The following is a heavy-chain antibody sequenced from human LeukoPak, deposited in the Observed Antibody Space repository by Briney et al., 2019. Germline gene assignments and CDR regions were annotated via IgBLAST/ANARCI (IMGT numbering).Heavy chain of an antibody. V-gene: IGHV4-34*01. D-gene: IGHD6-13*01. CDR1: GGSFSGHY. Sequence: PSETLSLTCVVYGGSFSGHYWTWIRQPPGKGLEWIGEINHSGSTNYNPSLKSRVTISVDTSKNQFSLKLSSVTAADTAVYYCARGRGSSWSRAFDYWGQGTLVTVSS. J-gene: IGHJ4*02. CDR2: INHSGST. CDR3: ARGRGSSWSRAFDY.